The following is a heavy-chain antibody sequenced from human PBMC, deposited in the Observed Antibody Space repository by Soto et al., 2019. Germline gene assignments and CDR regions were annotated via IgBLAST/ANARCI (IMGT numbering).Heavy chain of an antibody. V-gene: IGHV1-18*01. D-gene: IGHD2-15*01. CDR2: ISAYNGNT. CDR1: GYTFTSYG. CDR3: ARNIVVGVAASGIGYNWFDS. J-gene: IGHJ5*01. Sequence: GASVKVSCKASGYTFTSYGISWVRQAPGQGLEWMGWISAYNGNTNYAQKLQGRVTMTTDTSTSTAYMELRSLRSEDTAVYYCARNIVVGVAASGIGYNWFDSWGQGTLVTVSS.